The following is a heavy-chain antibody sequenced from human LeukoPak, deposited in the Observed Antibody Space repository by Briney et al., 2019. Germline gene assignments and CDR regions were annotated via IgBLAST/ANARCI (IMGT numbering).Heavy chain of an antibody. CDR3: AKTNGEWRIAVITPTHFDF. V-gene: IGHV3-23*01. Sequence: PGGSLRLSCAASGFTFSSYSMHWVRQAPGKGLEWVSAISDGGGKTYYADSVKGRFTISRDNSRNTLYLQMSSLRAEDTAIYYCAKTNGEWRIAVITPTHFDFWGQGALVTVSS. CDR1: GFTFSSYS. J-gene: IGHJ4*02. CDR2: ISDGGGKT. D-gene: IGHD3-22*01.